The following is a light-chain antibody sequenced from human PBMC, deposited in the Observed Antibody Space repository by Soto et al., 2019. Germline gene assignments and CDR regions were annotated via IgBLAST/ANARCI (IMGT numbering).Light chain of an antibody. CDR3: QQSYTSPH. Sequence: DIQMTQSPSSLSASVGDRVTITCRASQSIASYLNWYQQRPGKAPKLLIHAASTLQSGVPSRFSGSESESGTDFTLTISSLQPEDFATYYCQQSYTSPHFGQGNKVDIK. CDR2: AAS. CDR1: QSIASY. J-gene: IGKJ2*01. V-gene: IGKV1-39*01.